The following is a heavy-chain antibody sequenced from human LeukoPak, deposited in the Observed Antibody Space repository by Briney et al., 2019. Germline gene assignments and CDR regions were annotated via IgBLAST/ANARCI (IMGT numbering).Heavy chain of an antibody. J-gene: IGHJ4*02. V-gene: IGHV3-7*01. Sequence: PGGSLGLSCAASGFTFSSYWMSWVRQAPGKGLEWVANIKQDGSEKYYVDSVKGRFTISRDNAKNSLYLQMNSLRAEDTAVYYCARMTYYYDSSGYPREGYFDYWGQGTLVTVSS. D-gene: IGHD3-22*01. CDR3: ARMTYYYDSSGYPREGYFDY. CDR1: GFTFSSYW. CDR2: IKQDGSEK.